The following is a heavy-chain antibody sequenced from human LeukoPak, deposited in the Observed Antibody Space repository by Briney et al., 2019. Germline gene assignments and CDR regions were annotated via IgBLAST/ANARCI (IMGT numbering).Heavy chain of an antibody. CDR1: GFIFSDYG. CDR3: AKDDVAACATGYMDV. Sequence: GGSLRLSCAASGFIFSDYGMNWVRQVPGKGLEWLTFIRHDGSNKFYAESVKGRFTISRDMSKNTVYLQMNGLRADDTAVYYCAKDDVAACATGYMDVWGKGTTVTVSS. D-gene: IGHD6-6*01. CDR2: IRHDGSNK. V-gene: IGHV3-30*02. J-gene: IGHJ6*03.